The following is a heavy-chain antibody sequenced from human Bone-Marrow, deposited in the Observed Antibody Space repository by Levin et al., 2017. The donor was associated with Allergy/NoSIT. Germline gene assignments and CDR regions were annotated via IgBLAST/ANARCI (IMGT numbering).Heavy chain of an antibody. V-gene: IGHV4-61*01. Sequence: SQTLSLTCTVSGASVSSDTYYWSWIRQPPGKGLEWIGYISSSGSTYYSPSLMTRVTISVHTSKNQFSLNLTSVTAADTAVYYCAREDYSDFTGWVWGQGSLVTVSS. CDR2: ISSSGST. CDR1: GASVSSDTYY. J-gene: IGHJ4*02. CDR3: AREDYSDFTGWV. D-gene: IGHD3-9*01.